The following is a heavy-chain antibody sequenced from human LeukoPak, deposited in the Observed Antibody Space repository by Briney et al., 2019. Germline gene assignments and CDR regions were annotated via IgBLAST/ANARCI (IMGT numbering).Heavy chain of an antibody. CDR1: VGPFTGYY. J-gene: IGHJ6*03. Sequence: SETLSLTCAVYVGPFTGYYWSWIRQPPGKGLEGIEEINHSGSTNYNPSLWSRVTLSKDTPQNHFSLTQSSVTAPDTAVFYCASVSRWGVLCNYYYMDVWGKGTAVSVPS. D-gene: IGHD3-10*01. CDR2: INHSGST. V-gene: IGHV4-34*01. CDR3: ASVSRWGVLCNYYYMDV.